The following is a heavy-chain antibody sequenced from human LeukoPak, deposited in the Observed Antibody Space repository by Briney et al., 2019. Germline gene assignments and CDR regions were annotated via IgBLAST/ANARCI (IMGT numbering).Heavy chain of an antibody. Sequence: GGSLRLSCAASGVTFSEDYMNWIRQAPGRGLEWIAYISRSTRILYYADSVRGRFTISRDNAKKSLYLQMNSLTVEDTAMYYCARREYDAFDIWGQGTMVTVSS. CDR2: ISRSTRIL. V-gene: IGHV3-11*01. D-gene: IGHD3-10*01. J-gene: IGHJ3*02. CDR3: ARREYDAFDI. CDR1: GVTFSEDY.